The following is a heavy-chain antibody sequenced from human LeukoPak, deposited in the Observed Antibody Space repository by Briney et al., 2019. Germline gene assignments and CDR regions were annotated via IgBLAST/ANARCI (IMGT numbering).Heavy chain of an antibody. J-gene: IGHJ5*02. CDR1: GGTFSSYA. Sequence: SVKVSCKASGGTFSSYAISWVRQAPGQGLEWMGGILPIFGTANYAQKFQGRVTITTDESTSTAYMELSSLRSEDTAVYYCARVKPYYYGSGSPLDPWGQGTLVTVSS. V-gene: IGHV1-69*05. CDR3: ARVKPYYYGSGSPLDP. CDR2: ILPIFGTA. D-gene: IGHD3-10*01.